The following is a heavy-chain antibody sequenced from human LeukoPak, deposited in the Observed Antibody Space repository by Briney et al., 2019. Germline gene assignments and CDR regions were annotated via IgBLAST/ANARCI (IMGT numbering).Heavy chain of an antibody. Sequence: SETLSLTCTVSGYSISSGYYWGWIRQPPGKGLEWIGNIYHSGSTYYNPSLKSRVTISVDTSKNQFSLKLSSVTAADTAVYYCARDSWFGELGYWGQGTLVTVSS. CDR3: ARDSWFGELGY. D-gene: IGHD3-10*01. CDR1: GYSISSGYY. V-gene: IGHV4-38-2*02. CDR2: IYHSGST. J-gene: IGHJ4*02.